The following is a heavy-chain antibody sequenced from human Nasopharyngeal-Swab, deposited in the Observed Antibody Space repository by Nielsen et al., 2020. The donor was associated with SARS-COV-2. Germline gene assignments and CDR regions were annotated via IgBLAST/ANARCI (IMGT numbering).Heavy chain of an antibody. CDR1: GYTFLSYG. J-gene: IGHJ5*02. Sequence: ASVKVSCKTSGYTFLSYGITWVRQAPGQGLEWMGWISTYNGYTNHPQKFQGRLTLTTDTSTRTAYMELRSLRSDDTAVYFWARADALIRGVGYRRAYNWFDPWGQGSLVTVSS. CDR2: ISTYNGYT. CDR3: ARADALIRGVGYRRAYNWFDP. V-gene: IGHV1-18*01. D-gene: IGHD3-10*01.